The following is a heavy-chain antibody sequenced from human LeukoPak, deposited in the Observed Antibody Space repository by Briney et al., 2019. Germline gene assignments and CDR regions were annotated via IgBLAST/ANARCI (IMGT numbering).Heavy chain of an antibody. V-gene: IGHV4-4*07. D-gene: IGHD6-19*01. Sequence: PSETLSLTCTVSGGSISSYYWSWIRQPAGKGLEWIGRIYTSGSTNYNPSLKSRVTMSVDTSKNQFSLKLSSVTAADTAVYYCARVLSYSGRYYFDYWGQGTLVTVSS. CDR3: ARVLSYSGRYYFDY. CDR2: IYTSGST. CDR1: GGSISSYY. J-gene: IGHJ4*02.